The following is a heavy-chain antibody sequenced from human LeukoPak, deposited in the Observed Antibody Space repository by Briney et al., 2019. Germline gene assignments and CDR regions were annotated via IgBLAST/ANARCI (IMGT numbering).Heavy chain of an antibody. CDR3: ARQSEVEYSNGLHFDY. CDR1: GYNFTIYW. Sequence: GESLKISCKGSGYNFTIYWIGWVRHMPGKGLEWMGFIFPRDSDPKYSPSFQGQVTISADKSIHTAYLQWSSLKASDTAIYYCARQSEVEYSNGLHFDYWGQGTLVTVSS. V-gene: IGHV5-51*01. J-gene: IGHJ4*02. CDR2: IFPRDSDP. D-gene: IGHD5-18*01.